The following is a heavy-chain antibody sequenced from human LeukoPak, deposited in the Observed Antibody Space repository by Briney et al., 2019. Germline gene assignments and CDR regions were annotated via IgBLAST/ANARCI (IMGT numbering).Heavy chain of an antibody. D-gene: IGHD2-15*01. CDR2: MNPNSGNA. V-gene: IGHV1-8*01. Sequence: ASVKVSCKASGYSFTTYDINWVRQAPGQGLEWMGWMNPNSGNAGYAQKFQGRVTMTRNTSITTAYMELSSLRSEDTAVYYCARSLGYCSGGSCYQAFDYWGQGTLVTVSS. CDR3: ARSLGYCSGGSCYQAFDY. J-gene: IGHJ4*02. CDR1: GYSFTTYD.